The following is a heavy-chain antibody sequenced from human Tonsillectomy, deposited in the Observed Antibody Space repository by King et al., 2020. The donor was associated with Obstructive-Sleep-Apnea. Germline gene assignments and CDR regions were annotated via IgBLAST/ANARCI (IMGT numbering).Heavy chain of an antibody. CDR2: IYYSGST. D-gene: IGHD3-22*01. V-gene: IGHV4-59*01. J-gene: IGHJ4*02. CDR1: GGSISSYY. Sequence: VQLQEAGPGLVKPSETLSLTCTVSGGSISSYYWSWIRQPPGKGLEWVGYIYYSGSTNYNPSLKRRVTISVDTSKNQFSLKLSSVTAADTAVYYCARDLNYYDSSGMGYWGQGTLVTVSS. CDR3: ARDLNYYDSSGMGY.